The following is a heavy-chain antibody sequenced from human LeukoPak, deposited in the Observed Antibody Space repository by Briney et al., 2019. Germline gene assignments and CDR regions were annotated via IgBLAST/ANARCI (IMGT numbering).Heavy chain of an antibody. J-gene: IGHJ5*02. CDR1: GFTVSSNY. Sequence: GGSLRLSCAASGFTVSSNYMSWVRQAPGKGLVWVSRINSDGSSTSYADSVKGRFTISRDNAKNTLYLQMNSLRAEDTAVYYCARVLTGWFDPWGQGTLVTVSS. CDR2: INSDGSST. CDR3: ARVLTGWFDP. D-gene: IGHD2/OR15-2a*01. V-gene: IGHV3-74*01.